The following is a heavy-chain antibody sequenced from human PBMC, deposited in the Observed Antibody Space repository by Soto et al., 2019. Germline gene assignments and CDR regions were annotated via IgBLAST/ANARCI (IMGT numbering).Heavy chain of an antibody. Sequence: SETLSLTCAVYGGSFSGYYWSWIRKPQGKGLEWIGEINHSGSTNYNPSLKSRVTISVDTSKNQFSLKLSSVTAADTAVYYCARAVGYCSSTSCYNFDYWGQGTLVTVSS. D-gene: IGHD2-2*02. CDR1: GGSFSGYY. CDR3: ARAVGYCSSTSCYNFDY. V-gene: IGHV4-34*01. CDR2: INHSGST. J-gene: IGHJ4*02.